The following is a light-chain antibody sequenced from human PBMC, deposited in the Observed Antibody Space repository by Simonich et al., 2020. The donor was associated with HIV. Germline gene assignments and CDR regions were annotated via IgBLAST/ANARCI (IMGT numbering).Light chain of an antibody. J-gene: IGKJ2*01. CDR3: QQYNNWPLL. CDR1: QSVSTN. Sequence: DIVMTQSPATLSVSPGARATLSCRASQSVSTNLAWYQQKPGQAPRLLIYGASPRATGIPARFSGSGSGRDFTLTISNMHSEDFAVYYCQQYNNWPLLFGQGTKLEIK. CDR2: GAS. V-gene: IGKV3-15*01.